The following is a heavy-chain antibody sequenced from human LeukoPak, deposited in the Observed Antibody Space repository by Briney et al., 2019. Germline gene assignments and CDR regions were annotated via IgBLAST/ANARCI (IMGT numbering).Heavy chain of an antibody. D-gene: IGHD2-15*01. CDR2: INPAGSET. CDR3: ARFGYVAAVDV. J-gene: IGHJ4*02. Sequence: GGPLRLSCAASGFSFSAYWMTWVRQAPGTGLEWVANINPAGSETYYVDPVMGRFSISRDNAKNLVYLQMNSLRAEDTAVYHCARFGYVAAVDVWGQGTPVTVSS. CDR1: GFSFSAYW. V-gene: IGHV3-7*01.